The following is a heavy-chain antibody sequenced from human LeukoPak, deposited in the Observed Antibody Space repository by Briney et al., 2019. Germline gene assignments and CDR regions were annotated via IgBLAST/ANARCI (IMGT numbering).Heavy chain of an antibody. D-gene: IGHD3-16*01. J-gene: IGHJ3*02. CDR1: GDSISGYY. CDR2: IYYSGST. V-gene: IGHV4-59*08. Sequence: PSETLSLTCTVSGDSISGYYWSWVRQPPGKGLEWIGYIYYSGSTNYYPSLRSRVTISVDTSKSKFSLKLSSVTAADTAVYYCARHPPTYLFDIWGQGTMVTVSS. CDR3: ARHPPTYLFDI.